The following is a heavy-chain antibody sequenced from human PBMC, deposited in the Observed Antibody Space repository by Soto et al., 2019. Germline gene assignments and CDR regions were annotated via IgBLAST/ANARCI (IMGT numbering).Heavy chain of an antibody. D-gene: IGHD6-13*01. J-gene: IGHJ4*02. CDR3: ARVGVVGQQLVLDY. CDR2: MNDSGSS. CDR1: GGSVSGYY. V-gene: IGHV4-34*01. Sequence: QVQLQEWGAGLLKPSETLSLTCAVSGGSVSGYYWSWIRQTPAKGLERIGEMNDSGSSNYNPSLKPRVAMSIDTSANRTSPNLKSVTAADTAVYFCARVGVVGQQLVLDYWGQGTLVSVSS.